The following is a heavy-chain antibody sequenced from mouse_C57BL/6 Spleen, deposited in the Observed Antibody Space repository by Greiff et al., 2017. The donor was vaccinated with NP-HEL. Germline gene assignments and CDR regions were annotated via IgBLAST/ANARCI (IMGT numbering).Heavy chain of an antibody. Sequence: VQLQQSGAELVRPGSSVKLSCKASGYTFTSYWMHWVKQRPIQGLEWIGNIDPSDSETNYNQKFKDKATLTVDKSSSTAYMQLSSLTSEDSAVYYCARLGTTVVASGDYWGQGTTLTVSS. CDR1: GYTFTSYW. V-gene: IGHV1-52*01. J-gene: IGHJ2*01. CDR3: ARLGTTVVASGDY. D-gene: IGHD1-1*01. CDR2: IDPSDSET.